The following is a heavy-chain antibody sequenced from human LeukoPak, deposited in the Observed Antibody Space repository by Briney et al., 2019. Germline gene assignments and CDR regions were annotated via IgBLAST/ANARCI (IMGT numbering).Heavy chain of an antibody. J-gene: IGHJ4*02. CDR1: GYTFTSYG. CDR2: ISAYNGNT. CDR3: ARGNYYDSSGYYFSDPNLDY. Sequence: ASVKVSCKASGYTFTSYGISWVRQAPGQGLEWMGWISAYNGNTNYAQKLQGRVTMTTDTSTSTAYMELRSLRSDDTAVYYCARGNYYDSSGYYFSDPNLDYWGQGTLVTVSS. D-gene: IGHD3-22*01. V-gene: IGHV1-18*01.